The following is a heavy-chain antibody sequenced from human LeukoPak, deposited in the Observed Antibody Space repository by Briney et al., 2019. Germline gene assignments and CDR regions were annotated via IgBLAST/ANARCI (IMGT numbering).Heavy chain of an antibody. CDR2: ISSSSSYI. D-gene: IGHD3-16*01. CDR3: AIVGEYPDAFDI. V-gene: IGHV3-21*01. Sequence: GGSLRLSCAASGFTFGSYSMNWVRQAPGKGLEWVSSISSSSSYIYYADSVKGRFTISRDNAKNSLYLQMSSLRAEDTAVYYCAIVGEYPDAFDIWGQGTMVTVSS. CDR1: GFTFGSYS. J-gene: IGHJ3*02.